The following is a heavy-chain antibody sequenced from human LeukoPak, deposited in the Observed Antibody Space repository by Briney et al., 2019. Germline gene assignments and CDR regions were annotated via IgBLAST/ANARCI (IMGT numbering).Heavy chain of an antibody. J-gene: IGHJ3*01. V-gene: IGHV4-59*01. D-gene: IGHD3-22*01. CDR2: IYYSGST. CDR3: ARDNRAYYFDVSGSLDF. Sequence: KPSETLSLTCSVSGGSINSFYWTWLRQVPGKGLEWIGNIYYSGSTKYNPALKSRVTISIDTSKNQFSLRLRPVTAADTAIYYCARDNRAYYFDVSGSLDFWGQGTMVTVSS. CDR1: GGSINSFY.